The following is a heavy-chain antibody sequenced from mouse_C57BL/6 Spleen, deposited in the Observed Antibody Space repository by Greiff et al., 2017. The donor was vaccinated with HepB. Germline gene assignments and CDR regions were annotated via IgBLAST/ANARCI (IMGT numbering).Heavy chain of an antibody. J-gene: IGHJ2*01. CDR3: ARDRIITTVVATGPFDY. Sequence: EVHLVESGGGLVKPGGSLKLSCAASGFTFSSYAMSWVRQTPEKRLEWVATISDGGSYTYYPDNVKGRFTISRDNAKNNLYLQMSHLKSEDTAMYYCARDRIITTVVATGPFDYWGQGTTLTVSS. D-gene: IGHD1-1*01. CDR2: ISDGGSYT. CDR1: GFTFSSYA. V-gene: IGHV5-4*01.